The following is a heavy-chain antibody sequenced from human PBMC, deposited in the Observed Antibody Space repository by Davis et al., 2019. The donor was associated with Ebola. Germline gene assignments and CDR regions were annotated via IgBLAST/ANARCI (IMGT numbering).Heavy chain of an antibody. CDR3: ARHRPMSQGYRYFDY. Sequence: ASVKVSCKASGYTFTGYYMHWVRQAPGQGLEWMGRINPNSGGTNYAQKFQGRVTMTRDTSISTAYMELSRLRSDDTAVYYCARHRPMSQGYRYFDYWGQGTLVTVSS. V-gene: IGHV1-2*06. CDR2: INPNSGGT. J-gene: IGHJ4*02. D-gene: IGHD5-12*01. CDR1: GYTFTGYY.